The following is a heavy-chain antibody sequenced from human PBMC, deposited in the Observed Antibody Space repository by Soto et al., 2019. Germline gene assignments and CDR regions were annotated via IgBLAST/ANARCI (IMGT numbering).Heavy chain of an antibody. Sequence: QVQLVQSGAEVKKPGASVKVSCKASGYTFTSYAMHWVRQAPGQRLEWMGWINAGNGNTKYSQKFQGRVTITRDTSASTAYMERSSLRSEDTAVYYCARRYCSGGSCYSVLDYWGQGTLVTVSS. CDR1: GYTFTSYA. D-gene: IGHD2-15*01. V-gene: IGHV1-3*01. J-gene: IGHJ4*02. CDR3: ARRYCSGGSCYSVLDY. CDR2: INAGNGNT.